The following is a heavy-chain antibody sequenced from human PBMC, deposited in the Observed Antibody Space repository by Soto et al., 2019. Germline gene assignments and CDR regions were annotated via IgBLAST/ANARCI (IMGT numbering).Heavy chain of an antibody. J-gene: IGHJ4*02. CDR1: GYTFADYW. V-gene: IGHV5-10-1*03. CDR2: IDPSDSYI. D-gene: IGHD3-16*01. Sequence: EVQLVQSGAEVKQPGDSLRISCKGSGYTFADYWITWVRQMPGKGLEWMGRIDPSDSYINYNPSFQGHATISVDKSLNTAYLQWTTLNVSDIATYYCSATSYYDVGDYWGQGTLVSVSS. CDR3: SATSYYDVGDY.